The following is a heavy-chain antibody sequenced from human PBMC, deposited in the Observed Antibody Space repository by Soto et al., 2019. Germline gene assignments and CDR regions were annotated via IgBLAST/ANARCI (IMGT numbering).Heavy chain of an antibody. V-gene: IGHV3-30*18. CDR3: AKDRRNDYYYYYGMDV. D-gene: IGHD1-1*01. Sequence: GGSLRLSCAASGFTFSSYGMHWVRQAPGKGLEWVAVISYDGSNKYYADSVKGRFTISRDNSKNTLYLQMNSLRAEDTAVYYCAKDRRNDYYYYYGMDVWGQGTTVTVS. CDR1: GFTFSSYG. CDR2: ISYDGSNK. J-gene: IGHJ6*02.